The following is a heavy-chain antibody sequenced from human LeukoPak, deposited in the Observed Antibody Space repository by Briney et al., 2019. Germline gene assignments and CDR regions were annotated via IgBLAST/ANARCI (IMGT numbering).Heavy chain of an antibody. D-gene: IGHD2-15*01. CDR2: IYYSGST. CDR3: ARLGYCSGGSCLAAGDAFDI. V-gene: IGHV4-59*01. J-gene: IGHJ3*02. CDR1: GGSISSYY. Sequence: PSETLSLTCTVSGGSISSYYWSWIRQPPGKGLEWIGYIYYSGSTNYNPSLKSRVTISVDTSKNQFSLKLSSVTAADTAVYYCARLGYCSGGSCLAAGDAFDIWGQGTMVTVSS.